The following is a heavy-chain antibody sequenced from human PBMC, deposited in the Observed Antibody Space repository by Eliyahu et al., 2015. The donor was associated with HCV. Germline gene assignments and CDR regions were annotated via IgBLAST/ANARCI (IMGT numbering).Heavy chain of an antibody. V-gene: IGHV4-30-2*01. CDR1: GASISSTYYC. Sequence: QLRLQESGXGLVKPSQTLXLTXXVXGASISSTYYCWNWXRXAXGKGXGWIGNIYYRGNTYYNPSLKSRVTISIDRSKNQFSLKLTSVTAADTAVYYCARSVENGDEAFDIWGQGTMVTVSS. J-gene: IGHJ3*02. D-gene: IGHD7-27*01. CDR3: ARSVENGDEAFDI. CDR2: IYYRGNT.